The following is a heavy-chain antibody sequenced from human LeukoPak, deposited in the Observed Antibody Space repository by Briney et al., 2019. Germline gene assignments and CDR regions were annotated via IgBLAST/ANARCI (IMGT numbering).Heavy chain of an antibody. J-gene: IGHJ6*02. CDR2: IYYSGST. CDR1: GGSISSSSYY. V-gene: IGHV4-39*01. CDR3: ARQHDYGDYGYGMDV. D-gene: IGHD4-17*01. Sequence: PSETLSLTCTVSGGSISSSSYYWGWIRQPPGKGLEWIVSIYYSGSTYYNPSLKSRVTISVDTSKNQFSLKLSSVTAADTAVYYCARQHDYGDYGYGMDVWGQGTTVTVSS.